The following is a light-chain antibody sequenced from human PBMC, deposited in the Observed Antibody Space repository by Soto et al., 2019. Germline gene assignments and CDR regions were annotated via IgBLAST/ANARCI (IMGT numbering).Light chain of an antibody. CDR3: QQSYSTPHT. CDR2: AAS. V-gene: IGKV1-39*01. CDR1: QSIGIY. Sequence: DIQMTQPPSSLSASVGDRVTITCRASQSIGIYLNWYQQKPGKAPKLLIYAASSLQSGVPSRFSGSGSGTDFTLTINSLQSEDFATYYCQQSYSTPHTFGQGTKLEIK. J-gene: IGKJ2*01.